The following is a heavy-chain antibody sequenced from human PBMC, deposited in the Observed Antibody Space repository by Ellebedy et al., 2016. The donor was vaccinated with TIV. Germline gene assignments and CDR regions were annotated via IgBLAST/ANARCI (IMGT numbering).Heavy chain of an antibody. CDR1: GGILRSDA. CDR3: ARDRGSYLPRGGMDV. J-gene: IGHJ6*02. V-gene: IGHV1-69*13. Sequence: AASVKVSCKASGGILRSDAINWVRQAPGQGLEWLGGIIGIFGTTKYAQKFQGRVTITADESTNTAYMELSSLSSEDTAVYYCARDRGSYLPRGGMDVWGQGTTVIVSS. CDR2: IIGIFGTT. D-gene: IGHD1-26*01.